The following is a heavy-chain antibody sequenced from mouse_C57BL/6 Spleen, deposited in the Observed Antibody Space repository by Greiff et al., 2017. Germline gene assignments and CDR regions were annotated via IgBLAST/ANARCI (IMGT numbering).Heavy chain of an antibody. Sequence: EVKVVESGGGLVKPGGSLKLSCAASGFTFSDYGMHWVRQAPEKGLEWVAYISSGSSTIYYADTVKGRFTISRDNAKNTLFLQMTSLRSEDTAMYYCAGDGYYNYAMDYWGQGTSVTVSS. CDR1: GFTFSDYG. V-gene: IGHV5-17*01. D-gene: IGHD2-3*01. CDR2: ISSGSSTI. J-gene: IGHJ4*01. CDR3: AGDGYYNYAMDY.